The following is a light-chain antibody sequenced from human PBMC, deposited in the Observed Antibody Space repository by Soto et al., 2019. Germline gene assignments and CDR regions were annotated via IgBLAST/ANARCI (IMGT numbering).Light chain of an antibody. Sequence: QSVLTQSPSVSAAPGQKVTISCSGSSSNIGNNYVSWYQQLPGTAPKLLIYDNNKRPSGIPDRFSGSKSGTSGTLDITGLQTGDEADYYCSAHSPGGTLQIFGRGTKLTVL. CDR3: SAHSPGGTLQI. J-gene: IGLJ1*01. CDR2: DNN. V-gene: IGLV1-51*01. CDR1: SSNIGNNY.